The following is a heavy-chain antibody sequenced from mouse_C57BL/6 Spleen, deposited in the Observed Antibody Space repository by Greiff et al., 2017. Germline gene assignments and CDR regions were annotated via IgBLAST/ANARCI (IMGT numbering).Heavy chain of an antibody. CDR3: ARHTTGFDY. Sequence: EVQLVESGGGLVKPGGSLKLSCAASGFTFSDYGMHWVRQAPEKGLEWVAYISNGGGSTYYPDTVKGRFTISRDNAKNTLYLQMSRLKSEDTAMYYCARHTTGFDYWGQGTTLTVSS. CDR2: ISNGGGST. D-gene: IGHD1-1*01. CDR1: GFTFSDYG. V-gene: IGHV5-12*01. J-gene: IGHJ2*01.